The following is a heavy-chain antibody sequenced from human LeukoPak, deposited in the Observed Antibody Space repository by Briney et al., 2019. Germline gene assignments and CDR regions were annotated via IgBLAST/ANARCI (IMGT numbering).Heavy chain of an antibody. CDR1: GFTFSSYA. J-gene: IGHJ4*02. CDR3: AKVWEYSSGWYDGYYFDY. Sequence: GGSLRLSCAASGFTFSSYAMSWVRQAPGKGLEWVSAIGGSGGSTYYADSVKGRFTISRDNSKNTLYLQMNSLRAEDTAVYYCAKVWEYSSGWYDGYYFDYWGQGTLVTVSS. V-gene: IGHV3-23*01. CDR2: IGGSGGST. D-gene: IGHD6-19*01.